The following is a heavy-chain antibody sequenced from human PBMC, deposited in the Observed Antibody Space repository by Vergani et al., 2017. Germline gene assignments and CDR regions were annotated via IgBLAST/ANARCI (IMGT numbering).Heavy chain of an antibody. V-gene: IGHV3-9*01. CDR3: ASGSSWRHLFDY. Sequence: VQLVESGGGVVQPGRSLRLSCTASGFTFDDYAMHWVRQAPGKGLEWVSGISWNSGTIAYADSVKGRFTISRDNAKNSLYLQMNSLRAEDTAVYYCASGSSWRHLFDYWGQGTLVTVSS. J-gene: IGHJ4*02. CDR2: ISWNSGTI. D-gene: IGHD6-13*01. CDR1: GFTFDDYA.